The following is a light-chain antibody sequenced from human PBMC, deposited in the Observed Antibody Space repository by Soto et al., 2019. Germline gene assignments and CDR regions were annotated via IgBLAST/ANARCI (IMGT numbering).Light chain of an antibody. CDR1: QSISSW. CDR3: QQYNSYPWT. Sequence: DIQMTHPPSTLSASVGDRVTITCRASQSISSWLAWYQQKPGKAPKLLIYKASSLESGVPSRFSGSGSGTEFTLTISSLQPDDFATYYCQQYNSYPWTFGQGTKVDIK. CDR2: KAS. V-gene: IGKV1-5*03. J-gene: IGKJ1*01.